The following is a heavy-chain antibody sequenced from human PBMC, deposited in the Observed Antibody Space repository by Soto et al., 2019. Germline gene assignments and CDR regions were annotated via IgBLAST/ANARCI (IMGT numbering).Heavy chain of an antibody. CDR2: IWYDGSNK. D-gene: IGHD7-27*01. J-gene: IGHJ4*02. CDR3: ARENLGRFDY. CDR1: GFTFGSYG. V-gene: IGHV3-33*01. Sequence: QVQLVESGGGVVQPGRSLRLSCAASGFTFGSYGMHWVRQAPGKGLEWVAVIWYDGSNKYYADSVKGRFTISRDNSKNTLYLQMNSLRAEDTAVYYCARENLGRFDYWGQGTLVTVSS.